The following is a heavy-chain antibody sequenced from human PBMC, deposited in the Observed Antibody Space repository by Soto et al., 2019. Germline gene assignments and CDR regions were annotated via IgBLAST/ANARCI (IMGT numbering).Heavy chain of an antibody. Sequence: RQSPGKGLEWIGYISDGGSTNYNPSLESRVTISLDTSKKQVSLKLSSVTAADTAVYYCARDWRYCSSTSCSTYFDYWGQGTLVTVSS. D-gene: IGHD2-2*01. J-gene: IGHJ4*01. V-gene: IGHV4-59*12. CDR2: ISDGGST. CDR3: ARDWRYCSSTSCSTYFDY.